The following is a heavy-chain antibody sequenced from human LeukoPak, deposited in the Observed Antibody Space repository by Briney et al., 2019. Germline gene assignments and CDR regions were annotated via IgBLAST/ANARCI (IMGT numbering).Heavy chain of an antibody. CDR2: IYYSGST. Sequence: SETLSLTCTVSGGSISSYYGSWIRQPPGKGLEWIGYIYYSGSTNYNPSLKSRVTISVDTSKNQFSLKLRSVTAADTAVYYCAREALGGCFDCWGQGTLVTVSS. V-gene: IGHV4-59*01. J-gene: IGHJ4*02. CDR1: GGSISSYY. CDR3: AREALGGCFDC. D-gene: IGHD3-16*01.